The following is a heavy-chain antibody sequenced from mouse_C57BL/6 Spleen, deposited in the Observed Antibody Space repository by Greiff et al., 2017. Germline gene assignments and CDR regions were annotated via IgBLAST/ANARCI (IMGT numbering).Heavy chain of an antibody. Sequence: QVQLKQPGAELVMPGASVKLSCKASGYTFTSYWMHWVKQRPGQGLEWIGEIDPSDSYTNYNQKFKGKSTLTVDKSSSTAYMQLSSLTSEDSAVYYCARGDGNLFAYWGQGTLVTVSA. D-gene: IGHD2-1*01. CDR2: IDPSDSYT. CDR1: GYTFTSYW. V-gene: IGHV1-69*01. J-gene: IGHJ3*01. CDR3: ARGDGNLFAY.